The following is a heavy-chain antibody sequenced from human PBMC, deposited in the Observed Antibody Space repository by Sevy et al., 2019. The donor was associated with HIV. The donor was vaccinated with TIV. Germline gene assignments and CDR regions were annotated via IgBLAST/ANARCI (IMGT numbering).Heavy chain of an antibody. CDR3: ARDFTIFGVVSGIDY. D-gene: IGHD3-3*01. V-gene: IGHV3-21*04. CDR2: ISDDSRYI. CDR1: GFPVSSNY. Sequence: GGSLRLSCAASGFPVSSNYMNWVRQAPGKGLEWLSSISDDSRYIYYSDSVKGRFTISRANAKNLLYLQMNNLRVEDTAIYYCARDFTIFGVVSGIDYWGQGNLVTVSS. J-gene: IGHJ4*02.